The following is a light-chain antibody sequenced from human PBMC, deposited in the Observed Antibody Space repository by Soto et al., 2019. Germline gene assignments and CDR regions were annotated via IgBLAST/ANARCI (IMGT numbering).Light chain of an antibody. CDR1: QTIISNY. CDR2: GAS. Sequence: THSPSTLSVSPAEGTPLSFRAPQTIISNYLAWYQQKPGQAPKLVIHGASRRATGIPDRFSGSGSGTDFTLTISRLEPEDLAVYYCQLYDKSVWTFGEGTMVDIK. V-gene: IGKV3-20*01. CDR3: QLYDKSVWT. J-gene: IGKJ1*01.